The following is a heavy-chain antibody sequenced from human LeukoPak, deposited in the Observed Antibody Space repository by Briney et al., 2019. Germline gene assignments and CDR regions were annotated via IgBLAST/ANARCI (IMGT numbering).Heavy chain of an antibody. J-gene: IGHJ4*02. Sequence: GGSLRLSCAASGFTFSSYGMHWVRQAPSKGLEWVAFIRYDGSNKYYADSVKGRFTISRDNSKNTLYLQMNSLRAEDTAVYYCAKYLIIRIDYWGQGTLVTVSS. V-gene: IGHV3-30*02. CDR2: IRYDGSNK. D-gene: IGHD3-3*01. CDR3: AKYLIIRIDY. CDR1: GFTFSSYG.